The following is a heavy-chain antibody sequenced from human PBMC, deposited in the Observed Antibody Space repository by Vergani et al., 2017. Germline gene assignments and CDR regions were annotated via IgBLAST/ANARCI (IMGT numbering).Heavy chain of an antibody. D-gene: IGHD3-22*01. CDR1: GYSISSGYY. J-gene: IGHJ4*02. CDR3: ASGPHYDSSGSLGY. V-gene: IGHV4-61*01. CDR2: IYYSGST. Sequence: QVQLQESGPGLVKPSETLSLTCAVSGYSISSGYYWGWIRQPPGKGLEWIGYIYYSGSTNYNPSLKSRVTISVDTSKNQFSLKLSSVTAADTAVYYCASGPHYDSSGSLGYWGQGTLVTVSS.